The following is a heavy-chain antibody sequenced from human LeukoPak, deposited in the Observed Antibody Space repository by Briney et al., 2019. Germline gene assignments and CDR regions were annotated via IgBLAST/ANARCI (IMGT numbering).Heavy chain of an antibody. CDR1: GGSISSYY. V-gene: IGHV4-59*01. Sequence: SETLSLTCTVSGGSISSYYWSWIRQPPGKGLEWIGYNYYSGSTNYNPSLKSRVTISVDTSKNQFSLKLSSVTAADTAVYYCAREVGGLYYYYGMDVWGQGTTVTVSS. CDR3: AREVGGLYYYYGMDV. CDR2: NYYSGST. D-gene: IGHD3-16*01. J-gene: IGHJ6*02.